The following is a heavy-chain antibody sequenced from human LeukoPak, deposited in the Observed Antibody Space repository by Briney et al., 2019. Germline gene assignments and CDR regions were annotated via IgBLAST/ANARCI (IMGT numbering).Heavy chain of an antibody. CDR3: AKYYYGSGSSDFDY. CDR2: ISYDGSNK. Sequence: GGSLRLSCAASGFTFSSYGMHWVRQAPGKGLEWVAVISYDGSNKYYADSVKGRFTISRDNSKNTLCLQMNSLRAEDTAVYYCAKYYYGSGSSDFDYWGQGTLVTVSS. V-gene: IGHV3-30*18. CDR1: GFTFSSYG. J-gene: IGHJ4*02. D-gene: IGHD3-10*01.